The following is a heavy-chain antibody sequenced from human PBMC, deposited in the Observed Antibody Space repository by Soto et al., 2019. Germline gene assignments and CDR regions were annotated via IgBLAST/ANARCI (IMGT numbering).Heavy chain of an antibody. V-gene: IGHV3-48*01. D-gene: IGHD3-3*01. CDR2: ISSSSSTI. CDR1: GFTFSSYS. CDR3: ARGGWVRGLSRFLEWLPR. J-gene: IGHJ3*01. Sequence: GGSLRLSCAASGFTFSSYSMNWVRQAPGKGLEWVSYISSSSSTIYYADSVKGRFTISRDNAKNSLYLQMNSLRAEDTAVYYCARGGWVRGLSRFLEWLPRWGQGTMVTVSS.